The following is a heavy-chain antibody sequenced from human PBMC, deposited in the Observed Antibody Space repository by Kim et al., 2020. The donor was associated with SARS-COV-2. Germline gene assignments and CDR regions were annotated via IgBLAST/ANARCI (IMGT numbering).Heavy chain of an antibody. D-gene: IGHD5-18*01. V-gene: IGHV4-39*01. J-gene: IGHJ4*02. Sequence: SETLSLTCTVSGGSVSSSNYYWGWIRQPPGKGLEWIGSMYYSGSTYYNPSLKSRVTISVDTSKNQFSLKLSSVTAADTAVYYCARHRGYCNGFVDYWGQG. CDR2: MYYSGST. CDR3: ARHRGYCNGFVDY. CDR1: GGSVSSSNYY.